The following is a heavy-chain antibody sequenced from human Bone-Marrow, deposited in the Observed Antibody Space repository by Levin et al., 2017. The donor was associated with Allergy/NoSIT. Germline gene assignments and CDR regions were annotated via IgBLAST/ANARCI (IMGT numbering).Heavy chain of an antibody. CDR1: GISFSNAW. V-gene: IGHV3-15*01. CDR2: IKSTSDGGTT. D-gene: IGHD1-1*01. Sequence: GGSLRLSCEASGISFSNAWMSWVRQTPGKGLEWVGRIKSTSDGGTTDYAAPVKGRFIISRDDSQHTVYLEMNGLTTEDTAVYYCTTDPPALGDNSDFWGQGTLVTVSP. CDR3: TTDPPALGDNSDF. J-gene: IGHJ4*02.